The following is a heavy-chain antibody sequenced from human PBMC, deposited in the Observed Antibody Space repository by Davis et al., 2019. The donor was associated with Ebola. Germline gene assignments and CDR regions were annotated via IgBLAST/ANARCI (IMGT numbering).Heavy chain of an antibody. Sequence: SVKVSCKASGYTFTGYYMHWVRQAPGQGLEWMGRIIPILGIANYAQKFQGRVTITADKSTSTAYMELSSLRSEDTAVYYCARELFIPNWFDPWGQGTLVTVSS. V-gene: IGHV1-69*04. J-gene: IGHJ5*02. CDR1: GYTFTGYY. CDR2: IIPILGIA. D-gene: IGHD2/OR15-2a*01. CDR3: ARELFIPNWFDP.